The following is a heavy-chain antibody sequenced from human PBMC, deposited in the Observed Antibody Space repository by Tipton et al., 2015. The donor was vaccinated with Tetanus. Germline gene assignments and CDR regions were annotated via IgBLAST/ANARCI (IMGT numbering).Heavy chain of an antibody. CDR3: ARDRAVPVQAYGTDV. J-gene: IGHJ6*02. Sequence: QLVQSGAEVKKPGASGKVSCKASGYTFTHYGIRWVRQAPGQGLEWVGWISPFTGDTEYAQNLQDRLILTTDSSTATAYVEVRSLASDDTAVYYCARDRAVPVQAYGTDVWGQGTSVTVSS. CDR1: GYTFTHYG. CDR2: ISPFTGDT. D-gene: IGHD6-19*01. V-gene: IGHV1-18*01.